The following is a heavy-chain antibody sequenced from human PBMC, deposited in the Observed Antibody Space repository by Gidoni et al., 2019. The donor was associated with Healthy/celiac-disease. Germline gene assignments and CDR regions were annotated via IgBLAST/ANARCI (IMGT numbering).Heavy chain of an antibody. CDR1: GFPFSSYG. Sequence: QVQLVESGGGVVQPGRYLRLSCAAYGFPFSSYGMHWVRQAPGKGLEWVAVISYDGSNKYYADSVKGRFTISRDNSKNTLYLQMNSLRAEDTAVYYCAKDQITILVLMDQRRNYGMDVWGQGTTVTVSS. J-gene: IGHJ6*02. D-gene: IGHD3-3*01. V-gene: IGHV3-30*18. CDR3: AKDQITILVLMDQRRNYGMDV. CDR2: ISYDGSNK.